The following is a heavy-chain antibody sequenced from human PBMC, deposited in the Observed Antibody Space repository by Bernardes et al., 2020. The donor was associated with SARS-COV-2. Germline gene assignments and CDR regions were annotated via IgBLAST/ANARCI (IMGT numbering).Heavy chain of an antibody. CDR3: ARDSSGWYETALDY. J-gene: IGHJ4*02. D-gene: IGHD6-19*01. CDR1: GYTLTSYG. V-gene: IGHV1-18*01. Sequence: ATAKVSCKASGYTLTSYGIVWVRQAPGQGLEWMGWISAYNGNTNYAQKLQGRVTMTTDTSTSTAYMELRSLRSDDTAVYYCARDSSGWYETALDYWGQGTLVTFSS. CDR2: ISAYNGNT.